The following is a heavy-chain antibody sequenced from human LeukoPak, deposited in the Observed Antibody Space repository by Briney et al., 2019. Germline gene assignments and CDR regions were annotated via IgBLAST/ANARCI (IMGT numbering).Heavy chain of an antibody. CDR3: SRGGELLGWYFDL. J-gene: IGHJ2*01. CDR1: GFTFSDSY. V-gene: IGHV3-11*05. CDR2: ISGSSTFT. D-gene: IGHD1-7*01. Sequence: GGSLRLSCAASGFTFSDSYMSWIRQAPGKGLEWVSYISGSSTFTNFADSVRGRFTISRDNAKNSLYLQMNGLRAEDTAVYYFSRGGELLGWYFDLWGRGTLVTVSS.